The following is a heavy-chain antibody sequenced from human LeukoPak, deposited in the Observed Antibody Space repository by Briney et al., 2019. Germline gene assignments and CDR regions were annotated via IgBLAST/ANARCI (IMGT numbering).Heavy chain of an antibody. D-gene: IGHD3-10*01. CDR2: INAGNGDT. V-gene: IGHV1-3*01. CDR3: ARPYYYGSNWFDP. CDR1: GYTFTSYA. Sequence: ASVKVSCKAPGYTFTSYAMHWVRQAPGQRLEWMGWINAGNGDTKYSQKFQGRVTITRDTSASTAYMELSSLRSEDTAVYYCARPYYYGSNWFDPWGQGTLVTVSS. J-gene: IGHJ5*02.